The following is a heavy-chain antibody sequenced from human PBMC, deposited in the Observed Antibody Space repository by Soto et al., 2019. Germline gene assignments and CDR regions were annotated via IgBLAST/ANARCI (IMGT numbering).Heavy chain of an antibody. V-gene: IGHV3-74*01. J-gene: IGHJ4*01. CDR2: INSDGSTT. CDR1: GFIFSGYW. D-gene: IGHD3-10*01. CDR3: ARLLGGSGSFIDY. Sequence: EVQLVESGGGLVQPGGSLRLSCAASGFIFSGYWMHWVRQAPGKGLVWVSRINSDGSTTSYADSVKGRFTISRDNAKNTMYLQMNSLRAEDTAVYYCARLLGGSGSFIDYWGHGTLVTVSS.